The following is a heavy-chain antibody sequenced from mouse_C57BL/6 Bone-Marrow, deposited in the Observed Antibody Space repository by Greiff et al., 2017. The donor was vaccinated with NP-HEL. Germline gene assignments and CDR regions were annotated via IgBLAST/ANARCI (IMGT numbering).Heavy chain of an antibody. Sequence: QVQLQQSGAELVMPGASVKLSCKASGYTFTSYWMHWVKQRPGQGLEWIGEIDSSDSNTNYNHKFTGKSTLTVDKSSSTAYMQLSSLTSEASAVYSCARLDDNEGGGDDWGQGTTLTVSS. CDR3: ARLDDNEGGGDD. CDR2: IDSSDSNT. D-gene: IGHD2-4*01. V-gene: IGHV1-69*01. CDR1: GYTFTSYW. J-gene: IGHJ2*01.